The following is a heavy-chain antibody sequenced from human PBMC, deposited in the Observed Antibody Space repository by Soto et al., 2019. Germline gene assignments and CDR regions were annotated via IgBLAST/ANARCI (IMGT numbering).Heavy chain of an antibody. J-gene: IGHJ5*02. D-gene: IGHD1-1*01. CDR3: VRDGTKNLRDWFDP. CDR2: IYATGTT. CDR1: GASISGFY. Sequence: SETLSLTCTVSGASISGFYWSWIRKSAGKGLEWIGRIYATGTTDYNPSLKSRVMMSVDTSKKQFSLKLRSVTAAVTAVYYCVRDGTKNLRDWFDPWGQGISVTVSS. V-gene: IGHV4-4*07.